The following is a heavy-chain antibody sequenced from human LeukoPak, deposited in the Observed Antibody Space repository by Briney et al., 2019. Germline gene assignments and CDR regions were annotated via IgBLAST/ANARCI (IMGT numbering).Heavy chain of an antibody. CDR2: ISSSSSYI. CDR1: GLTFSSYS. Sequence: GGSLRLSCAASGLTFSSYSMNWVRQAPGKGLEWVSSISSSSSYIYYADSVKGRFTIYRDNAKNSLYLQMNSLRAEDTAVYYCARDLKGSGSYLFGYWGQGTLVTVSS. V-gene: IGHV3-21*01. D-gene: IGHD1-26*01. CDR3: ARDLKGSGSYLFGY. J-gene: IGHJ4*02.